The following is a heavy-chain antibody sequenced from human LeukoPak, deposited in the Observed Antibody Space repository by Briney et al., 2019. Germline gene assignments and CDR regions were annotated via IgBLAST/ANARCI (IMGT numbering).Heavy chain of an antibody. CDR1: GFTFDDYA. V-gene: IGHV3-9*01. J-gene: IGHJ4*02. Sequence: PGRSLRLSCAASGFTFDDYAMHWVRQAPGKGLEWVSGISWNSGSIGYADSVKGRFTISRDNAKNSLYLQMSSLRAEDTALYYCAKSDPMTTVTTGFGYWGQGTLVTVSS. CDR2: ISWNSGSI. D-gene: IGHD4-17*01. CDR3: AKSDPMTTVTTGFGY.